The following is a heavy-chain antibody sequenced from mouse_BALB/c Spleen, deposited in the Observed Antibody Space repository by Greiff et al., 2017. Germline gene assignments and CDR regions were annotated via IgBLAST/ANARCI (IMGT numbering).Heavy chain of an antibody. J-gene: IGHJ1*01. D-gene: IGHD2-10*02. CDR1: GYTFTDYA. CDR2: ISTYYGDA. Sequence: QVQLKQSGAELVRPGVSVKISCKGSGYTFTDYAMHWVKQSHAKSLEWIGVISTYYGDASYNQKFKGKATMTVDKSSSTAYMELARLTSEDSAIYYCAREYGNPVWYFDVWGAGTTVTVSS. V-gene: IGHV1S137*01. CDR3: AREYGNPVWYFDV.